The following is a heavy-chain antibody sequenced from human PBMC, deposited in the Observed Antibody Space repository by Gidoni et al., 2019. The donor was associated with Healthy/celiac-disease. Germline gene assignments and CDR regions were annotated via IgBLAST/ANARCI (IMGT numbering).Heavy chain of an antibody. CDR2: ISYDGSNK. J-gene: IGHJ4*02. CDR1: FRSYA. V-gene: IGHV3-30-3*01. CDR3: ARGDTVTTGRSIDY. D-gene: IGHD4-17*01. Sequence: FRSYAMHWVRQAPGKGLEWVADISYDGSNKYYADSVKGRFTISRDNSKNTLYLQMNSLRAEDTAVYYCARGDTVTTGRSIDYWGQGTLVTVSS.